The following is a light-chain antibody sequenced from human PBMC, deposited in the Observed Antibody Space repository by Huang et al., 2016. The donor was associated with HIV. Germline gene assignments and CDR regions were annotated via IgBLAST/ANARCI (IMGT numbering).Light chain of an antibody. CDR1: QSVTSN. CDR2: GAS. CDR3: QQYNIWPPT. Sequence: EIVMTQSPATLSVSPGERATLSCRASQSVTSNLGWYQQKPGQAPRLLSFGASTRATGVPARFSGSGSGTEFTLTISSLQSEDFAVYYCQQYNIWPPTFGQGTKVEIK. J-gene: IGKJ1*01. V-gene: IGKV3-15*01.